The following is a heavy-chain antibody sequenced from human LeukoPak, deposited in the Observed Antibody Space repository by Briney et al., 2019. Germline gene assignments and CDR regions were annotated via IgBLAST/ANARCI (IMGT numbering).Heavy chain of an antibody. J-gene: IGHJ4*02. V-gene: IGHV3-23*01. CDR3: AKGGKWDVTPFDY. D-gene: IGHD1-26*01. Sequence: PGGSLRLSCAASGSTFSSYSMNWVRQAPGQGLEWVSTISGGGGSTYYADSVKGRFTISRDNSKNTLYLQVNSLRAEDTAVYYCAKGGKWDVTPFDYWGQGTLVTVSS. CDR2: ISGGGGST. CDR1: GSTFSSYS.